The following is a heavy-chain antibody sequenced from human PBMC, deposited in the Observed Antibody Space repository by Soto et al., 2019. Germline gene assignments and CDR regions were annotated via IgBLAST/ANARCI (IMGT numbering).Heavy chain of an antibody. CDR3: ARDSQRVFSRYRYYGMVV. CDR2: INAGNGNT. CDR1: GYTFTSYA. J-gene: IGHJ6*02. V-gene: IGHV1-3*01. D-gene: IGHD6-13*01. Sequence: ASVKVSCKASGYTFTSYAMHWVRQAPGQRLEWMGWINAGNGNTKYSQKFQGRVTITRDTSASTAYMELSSLRSEDTAVYYCARDSQRVFSRYRYYGMVVWGQGTTVTVSS.